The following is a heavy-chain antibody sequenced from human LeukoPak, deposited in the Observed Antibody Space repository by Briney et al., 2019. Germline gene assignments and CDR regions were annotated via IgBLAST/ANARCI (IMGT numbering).Heavy chain of an antibody. Sequence: GGSLRLSCAASGFTFSSYGMHWVRQAPGKGLEWGAVIWYDGSNKYYADSVKGRFTISRDNSKNTLYLQMNSLRAEDTAVYYCARAPGYTPAYGMDVWGKGTTVTVSS. CDR2: IWYDGSNK. J-gene: IGHJ6*04. V-gene: IGHV3-33*01. CDR1: GFTFSSYG. CDR3: ARAPGYTPAYGMDV. D-gene: IGHD6-13*01.